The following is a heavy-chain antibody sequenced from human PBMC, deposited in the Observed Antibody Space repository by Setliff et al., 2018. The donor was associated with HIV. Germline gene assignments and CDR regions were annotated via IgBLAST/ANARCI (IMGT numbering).Heavy chain of an antibody. J-gene: IGHJ4*02. CDR1: GGSISSYY. CDR2: IYTSGST. D-gene: IGHD3-22*01. Sequence: PSETLSRTCTVSGGSISSYYWSWIRQPPGKGLEWIGYIYTSGSTNYNPSLKSRVTISVDTSKNQFSLKLSSVTAADTAVYYCARGLSFYDPGGFVYGGQGTLVTVSS. CDR3: ARGLSFYDPGGFVY. V-gene: IGHV4-4*09.